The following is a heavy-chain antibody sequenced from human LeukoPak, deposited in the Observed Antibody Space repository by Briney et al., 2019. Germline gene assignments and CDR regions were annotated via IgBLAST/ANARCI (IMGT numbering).Heavy chain of an antibody. CDR3: ARGSHRGYCSSTSCQGWFDP. V-gene: IGHV4-34*01. CDR1: GGSFSGYY. D-gene: IGHD2-2*01. CDR2: IYYSGST. Sequence: SETLSLTCAVYGGSFSGYYWSWIRQPPGKGLEWIGSIYYSGSTYYNPSLKSRVTISVDTSKNQFSLKLSSVTAADTAVYYCARGSHRGYCSSTSCQGWFDPWGQGTLVTVSS. J-gene: IGHJ5*02.